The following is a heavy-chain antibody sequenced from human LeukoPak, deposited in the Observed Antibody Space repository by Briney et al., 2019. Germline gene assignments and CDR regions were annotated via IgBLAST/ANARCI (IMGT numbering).Heavy chain of an antibody. V-gene: IGHV1-8*01. CDR3: ARAPQVGQYYYYYYMDV. CDR1: GYTFTSYD. D-gene: IGHD1-26*01. CDR2: MNPNSGNT. J-gene: IGHJ6*03. Sequence: GASVKVSCRASGYTFTSYDINWVRQATGQGLEWMGWMNPNSGNTGHAQKFQGRVTMTRNTSISTAYMELSSLRSEDTAVYYCARAPQVGQYYYYYYMDVWGKGTTVTVSS.